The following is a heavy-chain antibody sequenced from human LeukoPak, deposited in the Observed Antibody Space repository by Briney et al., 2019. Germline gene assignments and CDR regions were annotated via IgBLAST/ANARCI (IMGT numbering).Heavy chain of an antibody. CDR1: GFTFSSYG. CDR3: TTDSQYYDILTGYSV. V-gene: IGHV3-33*01. J-gene: IGHJ4*02. Sequence: GGSLRLSCAASGFTFSSYGMHWVRQAPGKGLEWVAIIWYDGSNINYADSVKGRFIISRDNSKNTLYLQMNSLKTEDTAVYYCTTDSQYYDILTGYSVWGQGTLVTVSS. D-gene: IGHD3-9*01. CDR2: IWYDGSNI.